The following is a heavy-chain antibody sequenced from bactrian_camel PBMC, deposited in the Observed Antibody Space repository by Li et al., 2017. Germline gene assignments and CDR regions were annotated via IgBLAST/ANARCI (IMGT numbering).Heavy chain of an antibody. V-gene: IGHV3S55*01. Sequence: HVQLVESGGGSVQSGGSLRLSCQMTEDTGARYCMGWFRQIPDKEREGVAGIESDGSTSYADSVKGRFTISQDVTKNTLYLEMKGLKTEDTGMYFCASLNSSFGGRFAWCSDFRGQGTQVTVS. CDR1: EDTGARYC. J-gene: IGHJ4*01. CDR2: IESDGST. D-gene: IGHD1*01. CDR3: ASLNSSFGGRFAWCSDF.